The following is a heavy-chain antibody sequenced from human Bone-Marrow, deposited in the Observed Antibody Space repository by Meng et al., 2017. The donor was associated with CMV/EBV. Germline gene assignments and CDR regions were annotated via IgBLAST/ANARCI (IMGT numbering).Heavy chain of an antibody. CDR1: GYTFTGYY. J-gene: IGHJ4*02. D-gene: IGHD2-8*01. V-gene: IGHV1-2*02. CDR2: INPNNGGT. CDR3: ARGPLVRILYHNHHYPFDY. Sequence: ASVKVSCKASGYTFTGYYMNWVRQAPGQGLEWMGWINPNNGGTNYAQKFQGRVTMTRDTSISTAYMELSRLRSDDTAVYYCARGPLVRILYHNHHYPFDYWGQGTLVTVSS.